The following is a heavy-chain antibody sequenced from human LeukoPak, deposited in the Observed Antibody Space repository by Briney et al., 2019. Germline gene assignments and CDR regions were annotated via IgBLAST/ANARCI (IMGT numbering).Heavy chain of an antibody. V-gene: IGHV3-23*01. J-gene: IGHJ4*02. CDR1: GFTFSTFA. CDR3: VKVAKYYYGSETYYFFEH. CDR2: IFPSGGEI. D-gene: IGHD3-10*01. Sequence: GGSLRLSCAASGFTFSTFAMIWVRQPPGKGLEWVSSIFPSGGEIHYADSVKGRFTISRDNAKNSLYLQMNSLRVEDTAIYYCVKVAKYYYGSETYYFFEHWGQGTPVTASS.